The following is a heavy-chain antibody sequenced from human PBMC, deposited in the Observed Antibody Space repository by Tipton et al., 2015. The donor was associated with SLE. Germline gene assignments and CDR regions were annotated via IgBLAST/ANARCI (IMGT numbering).Heavy chain of an antibody. J-gene: IGHJ3*02. Sequence: LRLSCAASGFIFSDYSMNWVRQAPGKGLEWIGEIKHSGRTNYNPSLKSRVTMSVDMSKNQFSLKLSSVTAADTAVYYCARGGSKHYDFWGRQMGPHAFDIWGQETKVTVSS. CDR1: GFIFSDYS. D-gene: IGHD3-3*01. CDR2: IKHSGRT. V-gene: IGHV4-34*01. CDR3: ARGGSKHYDFWGRQMGPHAFDI.